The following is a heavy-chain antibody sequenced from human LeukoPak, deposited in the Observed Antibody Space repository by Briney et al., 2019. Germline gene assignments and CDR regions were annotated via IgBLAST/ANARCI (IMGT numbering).Heavy chain of an antibody. D-gene: IGHD6-19*01. CDR1: GGSFSAYY. CDR3: ARHRSPSSLSYFDI. Sequence: SETLSLTCAVYGGSFSAYYWRWIRQPPGGGLEWIGEVNHSGSTNYNPSLKSRVTISVDTSKNQFSLRLSSVTAADTAVYYCARHRSPSSLSYFDIWGQGTLVIVSS. J-gene: IGHJ4*02. V-gene: IGHV4-34*01. CDR2: VNHSGST.